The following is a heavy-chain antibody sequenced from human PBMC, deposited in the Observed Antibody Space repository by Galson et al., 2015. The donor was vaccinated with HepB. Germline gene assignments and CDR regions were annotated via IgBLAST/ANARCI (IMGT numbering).Heavy chain of an antibody. J-gene: IGHJ3*02. V-gene: IGHV3-30-3*01. CDR1: GFTFSSYA. CDR3: ARVGYCSGGSCPDAFDI. D-gene: IGHD2-15*01. Sequence: SLRLSCAASGFTFSSYAMHWVRQAPGKGLEWVAVISYDGSNKYYADSVKGRFTISRDNSKNTLYLQMNSLRAEDTAVYYCARVGYCSGGSCPDAFDIWGQGTMVTVSS. CDR2: ISYDGSNK.